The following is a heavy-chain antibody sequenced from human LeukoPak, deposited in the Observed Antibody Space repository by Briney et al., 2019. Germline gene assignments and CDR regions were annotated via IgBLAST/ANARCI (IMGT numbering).Heavy chain of an antibody. CDR3: AKARTHEYSNYNY. J-gene: IGHJ4*02. V-gene: IGHV3-48*03. CDR2: ISSSGSTI. CDR1: GFTFSSYE. D-gene: IGHD4-11*01. Sequence: PGGSLRLSCAASGFTFSSYEMNWVRQAPGKGLEWVSYISSSGSTIYYADSVKGRFTISRDNSKNTLYLQMNSLRAEDTAVYYCAKARTHEYSNYNYWGQGTLVTVSS.